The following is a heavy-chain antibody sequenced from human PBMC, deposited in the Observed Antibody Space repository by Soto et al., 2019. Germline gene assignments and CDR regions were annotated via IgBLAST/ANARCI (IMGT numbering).Heavy chain of an antibody. CDR3: GRENPVISGGAFDY. CDR2: IIAGNGNT. V-gene: IGHV1-3*01. CDR1: GYSFSSYA. D-gene: IGHD1-20*01. Sequence: ASVKVSCKAPGYSFSSYAMHWVRQAPGQRLEWLGWIIAGNGNTKYSQKFQGRVTITRDTSASTAYMELSSLRAEDTAVYYCGRENPVISGGAFDYWGDGNLVTVPS. J-gene: IGHJ5*01.